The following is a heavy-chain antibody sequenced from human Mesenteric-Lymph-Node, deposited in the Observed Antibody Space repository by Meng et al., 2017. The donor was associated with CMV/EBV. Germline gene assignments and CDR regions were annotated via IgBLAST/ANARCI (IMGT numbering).Heavy chain of an antibody. Sequence: GSLRLSCTVSGGSISRSTYYWGWIRQPPGKGLEWIGSIYYSGSTYYNPSLKSRVTISVDTSKNQFSLKLSSVTAADTAVYYCARGLGGSGSYYNPYFDYWGQGTLVTVSS. CDR1: GGSISRSTYY. CDR2: IYYSGST. V-gene: IGHV4-39*07. D-gene: IGHD3-10*01. J-gene: IGHJ4*02. CDR3: ARGLGGSGSYYNPYFDY.